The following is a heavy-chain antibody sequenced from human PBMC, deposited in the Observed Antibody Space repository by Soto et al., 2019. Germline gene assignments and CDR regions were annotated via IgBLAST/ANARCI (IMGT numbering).Heavy chain of an antibody. J-gene: IGHJ1*01. V-gene: IGHV1-46*01. Sequence: AAVKVSCKASGYIFTAYSRHWVRRAPGQGLQWMGVVNPSGGSTNYAQKFQGRITLTRDTSRNTFYMDLSSLTSEDTAVYYCAREENCSDGICYSEYFQRWGQGTLVTVSS. D-gene: IGHD2-15*01. CDR1: GYIFTAYS. CDR3: AREENCSDGICYSEYFQR. CDR2: VNPSGGST.